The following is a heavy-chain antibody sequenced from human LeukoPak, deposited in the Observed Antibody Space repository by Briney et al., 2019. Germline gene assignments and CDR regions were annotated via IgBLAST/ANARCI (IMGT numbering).Heavy chain of an antibody. CDR3: ARGHGDSWSVFDY. Sequence: PAETLSLTCAASGGSITSYRRSWVRQPPGKGLEWIGRMQTSGRIDYNLSLKSRLTMSVGRSKNHLSLRLSSVVAADTAVYYCARGHGDSWSVFDYWGQGILVTISS. D-gene: IGHD6-13*01. V-gene: IGHV4-4*07. J-gene: IGHJ4*02. CDR1: GGSITSYR. CDR2: MQTSGRI.